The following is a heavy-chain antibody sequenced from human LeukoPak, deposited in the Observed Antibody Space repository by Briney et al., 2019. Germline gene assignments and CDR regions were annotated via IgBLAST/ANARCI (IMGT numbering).Heavy chain of an antibody. V-gene: IGHV1-46*01. Sequence: ASVKVSCKSSGYTFTRHYLHWVRQAPGQGLEWVGLINPTGTSSWSAQKLQGRVTMTTDTSTSTAYMELRSLRSDDTAVYYCAYIVATISDIYLDYWGQGTLVTVSS. J-gene: IGHJ4*02. CDR1: GYTFTRHY. CDR2: INPTGTSS. D-gene: IGHD5-12*01. CDR3: AYIVATISDIYLDY.